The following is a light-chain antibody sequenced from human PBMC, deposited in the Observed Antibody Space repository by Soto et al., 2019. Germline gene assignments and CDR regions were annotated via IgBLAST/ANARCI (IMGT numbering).Light chain of an antibody. CDR2: DSS. CDR3: QQRSDWPST. CDR1: QSVGTY. V-gene: IGKV3-11*01. Sequence: EIVLTQSPATLSLSPGERAPLSCRASQSVGTYFAWYQQKPGQAPRLLIYDSSNRATGIPARFSGSGSGTDFTLTISSLEPEDFAVYYCQQRSDWPSTFGGGTKVEIK. J-gene: IGKJ4*01.